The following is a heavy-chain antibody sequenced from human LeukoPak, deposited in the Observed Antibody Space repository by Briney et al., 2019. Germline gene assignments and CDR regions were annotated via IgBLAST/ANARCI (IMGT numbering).Heavy chain of an antibody. D-gene: IGHD3-9*01. J-gene: IGHJ4*02. CDR2: IRYDGSNK. CDR1: GFTFSSYG. CDR3: AKDNRYFDWLLSYYFDY. V-gene: IGHV3-30*02. Sequence: GGSLRLSCAASGFTFSSYGMHWVRQAPGKGLEWVAFIRYDGSNKYYADSVKGRFTISRDNSKNTLYLQMNSLRAEDTAVYYCAKDNRYFDWLLSYYFDYWGRGTLVTVSS.